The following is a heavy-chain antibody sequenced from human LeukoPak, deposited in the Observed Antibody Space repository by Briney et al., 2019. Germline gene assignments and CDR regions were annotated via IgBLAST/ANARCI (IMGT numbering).Heavy chain of an antibody. Sequence: PGGSLRLSCAASGFTFSSYSMNWVRQAPGKGLEWVSSIGSSSSYIYYADSVKGRFTISRDNAKNSLYLQMNSLRAEDTAVYYCAGSPGGDCYYDYWGQGTLVTVSS. D-gene: IGHD2-21*02. CDR1: GFTFSSYS. CDR3: AGSPGGDCYYDY. J-gene: IGHJ4*02. CDR2: IGSSSSYI. V-gene: IGHV3-21*04.